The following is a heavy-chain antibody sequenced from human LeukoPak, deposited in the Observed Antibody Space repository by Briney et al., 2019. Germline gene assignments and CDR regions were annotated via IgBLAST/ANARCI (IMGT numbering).Heavy chain of an antibody. V-gene: IGHV3-15*01. CDR1: GFIFSDAW. CDR2: VKIKTEGGSA. J-gene: IGHJ4*02. CDR3: KRGGASDDY. D-gene: IGHD4/OR15-4a*01. Sequence: GGSLRLSCAASGFIFSDAWMSWVRQAPGKGLEWVGHVKIKTEGGSADYSAPVKGRFTISRDDSKNTVSLQMNSLKTEDTAVYYCKRGGASDDYWGQGTLVTVSS.